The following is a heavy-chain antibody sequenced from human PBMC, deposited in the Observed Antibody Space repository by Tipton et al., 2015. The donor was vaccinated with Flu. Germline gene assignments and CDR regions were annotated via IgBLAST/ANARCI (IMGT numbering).Heavy chain of an antibody. CDR3: VRPATAYNSDDY. CDR1: GYIFTNYW. CDR2: IYPGDSDT. Sequence: QLVQSGADVKKPGESLKISCKGSGYIFTNYWIDWVRQMPGRGLEWMGMIYPGDSDTRYGPSSQGQVTMSVDNSISTVYLQWSSLETSDTAVYYCVRPATAYNSDDYWGQGILVTVSS. V-gene: IGHV5-51*03. D-gene: IGHD6-25*01. J-gene: IGHJ4*02.